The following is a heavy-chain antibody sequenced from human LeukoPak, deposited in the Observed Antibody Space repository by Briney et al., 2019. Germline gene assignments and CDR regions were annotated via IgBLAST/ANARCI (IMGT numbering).Heavy chain of an antibody. CDR3: ARERSTSYSGSFYRYFDF. CDR2: INPNSAGT. J-gene: IGHJ4*02. CDR1: GYTFTGYY. D-gene: IGHD1-26*01. V-gene: IGHV1-2*06. Sequence: ASVKVSCKASGYTFTGYYMHWVRQAPGQGLEWMGRINPNSAGTNYAQKFQGRVTMTRDTSISTAYMELSRLRSDDTAVYYCARERSTSYSGSFYRYFDFWGQGTLVTVSS.